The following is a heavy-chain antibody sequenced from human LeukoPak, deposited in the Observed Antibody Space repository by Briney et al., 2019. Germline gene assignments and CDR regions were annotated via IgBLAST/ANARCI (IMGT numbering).Heavy chain of an antibody. V-gene: IGHV3-23*01. CDR2: ISGNGVGT. Sequence: GGSLRLSCAASGFTFSLNAMNWVPQAPGKGLEWVASISGNGVGTYYADSVKGRFNISRDNSKNTLYLQMNSLRTEDTAVYHCAKDANYFDSGSYLIPFDFWGQGTLVTVSS. J-gene: IGHJ4*02. D-gene: IGHD3-22*01. CDR1: GFTFSLNA. CDR3: AKDANYFDSGSYLIPFDF.